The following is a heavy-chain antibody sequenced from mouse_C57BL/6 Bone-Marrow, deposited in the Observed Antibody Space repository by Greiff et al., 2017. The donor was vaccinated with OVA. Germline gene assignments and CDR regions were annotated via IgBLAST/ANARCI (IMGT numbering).Heavy chain of an antibody. J-gene: IGHJ1*03. V-gene: IGHV3-5*01. D-gene: IGHD1-1*01. CDR3: ARVHYYGSSYWYFDV. CDR2: IYYSGNI. Sequence: EVQGVESGPGLVKPSQTVFLTCTVTGISITTGNYRWSWIRQFPGNKLEWIGYIYYSGNITYNPSPTSRTTITRDTPKNQFFLEINSLTAEDTATYYCARVHYYGSSYWYFDVWGTGTTVTVSS. CDR1: GISITTGNYR.